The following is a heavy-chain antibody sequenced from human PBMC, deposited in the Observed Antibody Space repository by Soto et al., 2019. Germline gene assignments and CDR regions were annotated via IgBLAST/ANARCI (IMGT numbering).Heavy chain of an antibody. CDR1: GGSISSGDYY. CDR2: IYYSGST. CDR3: ARVEREYYYDSSGYSYFDY. V-gene: IGHV4-30-4*01. Sequence: SETLSLTCTVSGGSISSGDYYWSWIRQPPGKGLEWIGYIYYSGSTYYNPSLKSRVTISVDTSKNQFSLKLSSVTAADTAVYYCARVEREYYYDSSGYSYFDYWGQGTLVTVYS. D-gene: IGHD3-22*01. J-gene: IGHJ4*02.